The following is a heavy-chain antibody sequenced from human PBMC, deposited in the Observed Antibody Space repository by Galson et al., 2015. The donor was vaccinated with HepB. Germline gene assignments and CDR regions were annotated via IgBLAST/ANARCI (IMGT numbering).Heavy chain of an antibody. D-gene: IGHD3-9*01. CDR1: GFTFSNAW. J-gene: IGHJ4*02. CDR3: TTEYYDILTGYYGRKFGGTPFDY. V-gene: IGHV3-15*01. Sequence: SLRLSCAASGFTFSNAWMSWVRQAPGKGLEWVGRIKSKTDGGTTDYAAPVKGRFTISRDDSKNTLYLQMNSLKTEDTAVYYCTTEYYDILTGYYGRKFGGTPFDYWGQGTLVTVSS. CDR2: IKSKTDGGTT.